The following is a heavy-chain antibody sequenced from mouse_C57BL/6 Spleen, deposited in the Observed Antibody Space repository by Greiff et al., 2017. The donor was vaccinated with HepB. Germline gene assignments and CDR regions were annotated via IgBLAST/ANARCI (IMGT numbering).Heavy chain of an antibody. CDR2: IYPGDGDT. CDR3: AAYYSNYGAY. CDR1: GYAFSSDW. J-gene: IGHJ3*01. Sequence: VQLQQSGAELVKPGASVKISCKASGYAFSSDWMNWVKQRPGKGLEWIGQIYPGDGDTNYNGKFKGKATLTADKSSSTAYMQLSSLTSEVSAVYFCAAYYSNYGAYWGQGTLVTVSA. D-gene: IGHD2-5*01. V-gene: IGHV1-80*01.